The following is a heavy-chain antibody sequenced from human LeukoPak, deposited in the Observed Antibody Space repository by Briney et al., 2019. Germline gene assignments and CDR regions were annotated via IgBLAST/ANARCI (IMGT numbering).Heavy chain of an antibody. J-gene: IGHJ4*02. D-gene: IGHD2-15*01. CDR2: INPSGGST. Sequence: ASVKVSCKASGYTFTSYDINWVRQAPGQGLEWMGIINPSGGSTSYAQKFQGRVTMTRDTSTSTVYMELSSLRSEDTAVYYCARDPQNCSGGSCYAHFDYWGQGTLVTVSS. CDR1: GYTFTSYD. V-gene: IGHV1-46*01. CDR3: ARDPQNCSGGSCYAHFDY.